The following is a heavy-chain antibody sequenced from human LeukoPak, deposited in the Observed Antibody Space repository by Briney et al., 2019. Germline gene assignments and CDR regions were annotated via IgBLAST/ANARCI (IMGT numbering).Heavy chain of an antibody. V-gene: IGHV1-46*01. Sequence: GASVKVSCKASGYTFTNYYIHWVRQAPGHGLEWMGIIDPSGGSTSYAQKFQGRVAMTRDMSTSTVYMELSSLRSEDTAVYYCARDTGYSSSSDYWGQGTLVTVSS. CDR3: ARDTGYSSSSDY. CDR1: GYTFTNYY. J-gene: IGHJ4*02. CDR2: IDPSGGST. D-gene: IGHD6-6*01.